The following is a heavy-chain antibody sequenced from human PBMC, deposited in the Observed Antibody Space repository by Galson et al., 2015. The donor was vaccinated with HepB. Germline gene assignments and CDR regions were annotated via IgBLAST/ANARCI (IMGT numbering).Heavy chain of an antibody. CDR1: GYTFISYG. CDR3: TRAGGLTLFRGAEDPDY. Sequence: SVKVSCKASGYTFISYGISWVRQAPGQGLEWMGWISGYNGKTNYAQKFQGRVTMTTDTSTNTAYVEMRSLRSDDTAVYYCTRAGGLTLFRGAEDPDYWGQGTLVTVSS. CDR2: ISGYNGKT. V-gene: IGHV1-18*01. D-gene: IGHD3-10*01. J-gene: IGHJ4*02.